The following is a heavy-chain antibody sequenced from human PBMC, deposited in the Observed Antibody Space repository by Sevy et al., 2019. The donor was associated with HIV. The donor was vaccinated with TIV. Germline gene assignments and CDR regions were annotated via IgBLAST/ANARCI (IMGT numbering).Heavy chain of an antibody. J-gene: IGHJ4*02. CDR2: IRSKADGGTA. Sequence: GGSLRLSCAASGFSFINAWMNWVRQAPGKGLEWVGRIRSKADGGTADYAAPVKGRFIISRDDSEKTLYLQMNSLRTEDTAIYYCTTVLGWEGTSDYWGQGTLVTVSS. D-gene: IGHD1-26*01. V-gene: IGHV3-15*07. CDR1: GFSFINAW. CDR3: TTVLGWEGTSDY.